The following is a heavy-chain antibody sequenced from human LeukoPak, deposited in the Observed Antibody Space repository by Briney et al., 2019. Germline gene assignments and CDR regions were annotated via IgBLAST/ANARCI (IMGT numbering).Heavy chain of an antibody. Sequence: SVKVSCKASGGTFSSYAISWVRQAPGQGLEWMGGIIPIFGTTNYAQKFQGRVTITTDESSSAAYMELSSLRSEDTAVYYCARDKSDYSSGQIDYWGQGTLVTVSS. CDR1: GGTFSSYA. CDR3: ARDKSDYSSGQIDY. J-gene: IGHJ4*02. CDR2: IIPIFGTT. V-gene: IGHV1-69*05. D-gene: IGHD6-19*01.